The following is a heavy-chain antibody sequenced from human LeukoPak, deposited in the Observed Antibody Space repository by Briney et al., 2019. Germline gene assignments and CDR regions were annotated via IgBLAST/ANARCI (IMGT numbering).Heavy chain of an antibody. Sequence: SETLSLTCTVSGGSISSGSYYWSWLRQPAGKGLEWIGRIYTSGSTNYNPSLKSRVTISVDTSKNQFPLKLSSVTAADTAVYYCARDPLDPMTTVTTGENAFDIWGQGTMVTVSS. CDR3: ARDPLDPMTTVTTGENAFDI. V-gene: IGHV4-61*02. CDR2: IYTSGST. D-gene: IGHD4-17*01. J-gene: IGHJ3*02. CDR1: GGSISSGSYY.